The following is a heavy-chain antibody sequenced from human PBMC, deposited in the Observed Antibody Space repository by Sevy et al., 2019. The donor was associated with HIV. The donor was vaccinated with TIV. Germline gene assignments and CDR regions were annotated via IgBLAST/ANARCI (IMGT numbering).Heavy chain of an antibody. CDR3: VRDGVYGSGSYGGY. CDR1: GFTLSRYW. J-gene: IGHJ4*02. V-gene: IGHV3-7*03. CDR2: IKQDGSEK. D-gene: IGHD3-10*01. Sequence: GGSLRLSCVASGFTLSRYWMNWVRQAPGKGLECVANIKQDGSEKNYVDSVKGRFTVSRDNEKNELSLQMNSLTVDDTAVYYCVRDGVYGSGSYGGYWGQGTLVTVSS.